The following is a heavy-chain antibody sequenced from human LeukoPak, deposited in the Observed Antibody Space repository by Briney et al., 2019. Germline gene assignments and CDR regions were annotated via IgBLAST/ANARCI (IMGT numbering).Heavy chain of an antibody. D-gene: IGHD5-12*01. Sequence: PSETLSLTCTVSGGSIRNNYWTWIRQPPGKGLEYIGYIYYTGGTNYNPSLKSRVTISVDTSKNQFSLKLNSVTAADTAVYYCARGGGYASPIGYWGQGALVTVSS. CDR2: IYYTGGT. J-gene: IGHJ4*02. CDR1: GGSIRNNY. CDR3: ARGGGYASPIGY. V-gene: IGHV4-59*01.